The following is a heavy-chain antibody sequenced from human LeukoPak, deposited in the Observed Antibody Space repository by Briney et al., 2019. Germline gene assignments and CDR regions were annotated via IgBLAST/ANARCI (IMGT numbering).Heavy chain of an antibody. D-gene: IGHD6-25*01. CDR2: ISYTGGTK. CDR3: ARDPQRGPPDYFDH. V-gene: IGHV3-30-3*01. CDR1: GFTFSNYP. Sequence: GGSLRLSCAASGFTFSNYPMHWVRQAPGKGLEWVADISYTGGTKYYAASVKGRFTISRDDSKSTLYLEMNSLRPEDTATYYCARDPQRGPPDYFDHWGQGTLVTVSS. J-gene: IGHJ4*02.